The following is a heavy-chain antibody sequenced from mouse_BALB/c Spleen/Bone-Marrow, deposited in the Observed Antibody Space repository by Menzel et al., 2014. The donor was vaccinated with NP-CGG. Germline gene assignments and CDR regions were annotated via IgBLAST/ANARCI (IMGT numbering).Heavy chain of an antibody. CDR3: ARKGAMITHYYAMDY. V-gene: IGHV5-17*02. D-gene: IGHD2-4*01. Sequence: EVQLQQSGGGLVQPGGSRKLSCAASGFTFSSFGMHWVRQAPEKGLEWVAYISNGSSPIYYADTVKGRFTISRDNPKNTLFLQTTSLRSEDTAMYYCARKGAMITHYYAMDYWGQGTSVTVSS. CDR1: GFTFSSFG. CDR2: ISNGSSPI. J-gene: IGHJ4*01.